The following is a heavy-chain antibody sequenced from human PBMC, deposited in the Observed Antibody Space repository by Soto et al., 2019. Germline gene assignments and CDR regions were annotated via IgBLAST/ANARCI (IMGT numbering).Heavy chain of an antibody. CDR1: GYSFTTYG. Sequence: QVQLVQSRGEVKKPGASVKVSCKTSGYSFTTYGISWVRQAPGQGLEWMGWISGYNGNTNYAQNLQGRVTMTTDTSTSPAYMELRSLRSDGTAVYYCAREGPAPYYYYGMDVWGQGSTVTVSS. V-gene: IGHV1-18*01. J-gene: IGHJ6*02. CDR3: AREGPAPYYYYGMDV. CDR2: ISGYNGNT.